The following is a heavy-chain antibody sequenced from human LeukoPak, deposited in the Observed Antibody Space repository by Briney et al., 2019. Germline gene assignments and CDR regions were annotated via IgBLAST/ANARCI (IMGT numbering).Heavy chain of an antibody. CDR3: ARGDALRNLVDY. CDR2: MNPNSGNT. J-gene: IGHJ4*02. Sequence: ASVTVSCKASGYTFTSYDINWVRQAAGQGLEWMGWMNPNSGNTGYAQKFQGRVTMTRNTSISTAYMELSSLRSEDTAVYYCARGDALRNLVDYWGQGTLVTVSS. V-gene: IGHV1-8*01. CDR1: GYTFTSYD.